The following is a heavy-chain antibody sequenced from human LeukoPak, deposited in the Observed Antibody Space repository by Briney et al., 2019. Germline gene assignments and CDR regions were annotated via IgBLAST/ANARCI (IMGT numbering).Heavy chain of an antibody. J-gene: IGHJ4*02. CDR2: ISSSSSYI. CDR1: GFTFSAYS. D-gene: IGHD1-1*01. V-gene: IGHV3-21*01. CDR3: ARDTYNHPALFDY. Sequence: GGSLRLSCAASGFTFSAYSMNWVRQAPGKGLEWVSSISSSSSYIYYADSMKGRFTISRDNAKNSLYLQMNSLRAEDTAVYYCARDTYNHPALFDYWGQGALVTVSS.